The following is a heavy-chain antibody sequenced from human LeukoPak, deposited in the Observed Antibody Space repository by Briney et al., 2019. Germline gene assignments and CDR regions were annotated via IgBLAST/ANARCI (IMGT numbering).Heavy chain of an antibody. CDR3: ARGGYYGSGNDFRFDP. CDR2: IHYTGST. J-gene: IGHJ5*02. CDR1: GGSISSYY. V-gene: IGHV4-59*01. D-gene: IGHD3-10*01. Sequence: SETLSLTCTVSGGSISSYYWSWIRQSPGKGLECIGYIHYTGSTNYNPSLKSRVTISVETSKNQFSPKLKSVTAADTAVYYCARGGYYGSGNDFRFDPWGQGTLVTVSS.